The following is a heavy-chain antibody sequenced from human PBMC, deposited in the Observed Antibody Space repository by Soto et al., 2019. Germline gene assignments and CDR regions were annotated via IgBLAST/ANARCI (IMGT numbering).Heavy chain of an antibody. J-gene: IGHJ6*02. CDR1: GFTFSSYA. D-gene: IGHD2-15*01. CDR2: ISGSGGST. V-gene: IGHV3-23*01. CDR3: AKDFDSVRYYYYYYGMDV. Sequence: GGSLRLSCAASGFTFSSYAMSWVRQAPVKGLEWVSAISGSGGSTYYADSVKGRFTISRDNSKNTLYLQMNSLRAEDTAVYYCAKDFDSVRYYYYYYGMDVWGQGTTVTVSS.